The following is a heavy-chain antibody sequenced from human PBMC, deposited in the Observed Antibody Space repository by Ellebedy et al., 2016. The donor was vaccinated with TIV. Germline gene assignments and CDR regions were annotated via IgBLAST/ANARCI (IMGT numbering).Heavy chain of an antibody. V-gene: IGHV4-59*02. CDR1: GDSVSSYY. Sequence: SETLSLXXTVSGDSVSSYYWSWIRQPPGKGLEWVGYIYYTASTTYNPSLKSRVTISADTSKNQISLKLSSVTAADTAVYYCARAGEVYSNERDFDYWGQGTLVTVSS. D-gene: IGHD4-11*01. J-gene: IGHJ4*02. CDR2: IYYTAST. CDR3: ARAGEVYSNERDFDY.